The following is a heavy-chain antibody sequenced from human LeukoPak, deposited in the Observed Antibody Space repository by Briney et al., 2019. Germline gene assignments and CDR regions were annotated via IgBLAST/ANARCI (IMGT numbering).Heavy chain of an antibody. D-gene: IGHD3-22*01. CDR2: IYPGDSDT. CDR3: ARVPHYYDSSGYYYDPGYFDY. V-gene: IGHV5-51*01. Sequence: GESLKIPCKGSGYSFTSYWIGWVRQMPGKGLEWMGIIYPGDSDTRYSPSFQGQVTISVDKSISTAYLQWSSLKASDTAMYYCARVPHYYDSSGYYYDPGYFDYWGQGTLVTVSS. J-gene: IGHJ4*02. CDR1: GYSFTSYW.